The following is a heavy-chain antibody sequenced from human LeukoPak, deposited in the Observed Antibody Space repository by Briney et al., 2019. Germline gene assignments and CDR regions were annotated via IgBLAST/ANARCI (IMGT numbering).Heavy chain of an antibody. V-gene: IGHV4-34*01. CDR1: GGSFSGYY. Sequence: SETLSLTCAVHGGSFSGYYWSWIRQPPGKGLEWIGEINHSGSTNYNPSLKSRVTISVDTSKNQFSLKLSSVTAADTAVYYCARGLANRAVAGSYRYWGQGTLVTVSS. CDR2: INHSGST. J-gene: IGHJ4*02. CDR3: ARGLANRAVAGSYRY. D-gene: IGHD6-19*01.